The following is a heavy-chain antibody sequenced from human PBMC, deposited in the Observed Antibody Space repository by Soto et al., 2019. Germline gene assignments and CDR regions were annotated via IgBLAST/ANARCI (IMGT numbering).Heavy chain of an antibody. J-gene: IGHJ4*02. V-gene: IGHV3-23*01. CDR1: GFTFNNYA. D-gene: IGHD3-10*01. CDR2: ISGGGDTT. Sequence: EVQLLESGGGLVQPGGSLRLSCAASGFTFNNYAMTWVRQAPGKGLEWVSAISGGGDTTSYADSVKGRFTVSRDGYKKTLYLQMSSLRAEDTALYYCAKGRGGSGSLAPRVDFWGQGTLVTVSS. CDR3: AKGRGGSGSLAPRVDF.